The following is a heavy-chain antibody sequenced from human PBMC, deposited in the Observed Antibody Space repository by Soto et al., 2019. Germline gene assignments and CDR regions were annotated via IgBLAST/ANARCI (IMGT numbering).Heavy chain of an antibody. J-gene: IGHJ4*02. D-gene: IGHD2-21*02. CDR1: GDTFTDYY. V-gene: IGHV1-46*01. CDR3: ARGGHVVVVTAALDY. CDR2: VNPSGGHT. Sequence: QVQLVQSGAEVKKPGASVKVSCKASGDTFTDYYIHWVRQAPGQGLEWMGTVNPSGGHTTYAQHFLGRMTMTRDPSTSTLYMERTSLTSEDTAIYYCARGGHVVVVTAALDYWGQGTLVTVSS.